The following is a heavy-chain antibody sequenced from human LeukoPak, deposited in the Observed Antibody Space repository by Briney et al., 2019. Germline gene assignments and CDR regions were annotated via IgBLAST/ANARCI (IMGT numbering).Heavy chain of an antibody. V-gene: IGHV3-7*01. CDR1: GFTFSSYW. J-gene: IGHJ4*02. Sequence: PGGSLRLSCEASGFTFSSYWMSWVRQAPGKGLEWVANIKQDGSEKYYVDSVKGRFTISRDNAKNSLYLQMNSLRAEDTAVYYCAREKGIAAAGTDYWGQGTLVTVSS. CDR3: AREKGIAAAGTDY. CDR2: IKQDGSEK. D-gene: IGHD6-13*01.